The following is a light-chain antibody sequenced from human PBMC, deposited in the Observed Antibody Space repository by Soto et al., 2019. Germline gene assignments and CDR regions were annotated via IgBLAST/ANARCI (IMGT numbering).Light chain of an antibody. CDR1: QRVSSSY. V-gene: IGKV3-20*01. Sequence: EIVLTQSPGTLSLSPGERATLSCRASQRVSSSYLAWYQQKPGQAPRLLIYGASSRATGIPDRFSGSGSGTDFTLTISRLEAEDVAVYYCQQYDSSPETFVQGTKVEIK. CDR2: GAS. CDR3: QQYDSSPET. J-gene: IGKJ1*01.